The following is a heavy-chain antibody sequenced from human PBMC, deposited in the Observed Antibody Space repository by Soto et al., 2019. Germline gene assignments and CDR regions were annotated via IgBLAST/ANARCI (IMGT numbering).Heavy chain of an antibody. V-gene: IGHV4-59*01. D-gene: IGHD6-6*01. J-gene: IGHJ4*02. CDR1: GGSISSYY. CDR3: ARVYSSSSLGFRRNYYFDY. CDR2: IYYSGST. Sequence: QVQLQESGPGLVKPSETLSLTCTVSGGSISSYYWSWIRQPPGKGLEWIGYIYYSGSTNYNPSLKRRFTISVDTSKNQFSLKLSSVTAADTAVYYCARVYSSSSLGFRRNYYFDYWGQGTLVTVSS.